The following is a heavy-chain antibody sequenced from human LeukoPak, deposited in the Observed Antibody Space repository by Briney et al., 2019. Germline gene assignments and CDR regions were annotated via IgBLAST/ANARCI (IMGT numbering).Heavy chain of an antibody. J-gene: IGHJ4*02. Sequence: SETLSLTCTVSGGSISSYYWSWIRQPPGKGLEWIGYFYYSGSTNYNPSLKSRVTISVDTSKNQFSLKLSSVTAADTAVYYCARVTRGAAARIWVVVDYWGQGTLVTVS. V-gene: IGHV4-59*01. CDR1: GGSISSYY. CDR3: ARVTRGAAARIWVVVDY. D-gene: IGHD6-13*01. CDR2: FYYSGST.